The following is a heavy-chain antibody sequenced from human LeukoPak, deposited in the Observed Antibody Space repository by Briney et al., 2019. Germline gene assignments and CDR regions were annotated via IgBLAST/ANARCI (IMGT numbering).Heavy chain of an antibody. CDR1: GYTFTSYY. CDR2: IYTNDGSA. Sequence: ASVRVSCTASGYTFTSYYLHCVRQAPGQRPEWRGIIYTNDGSARYAQKFQGRVTMPRDTSTGTVYMELSSLSSDDTAVYYCARARAAAGAQYFQHWGQGTLVSASS. J-gene: IGHJ1*01. CDR3: ARARAAAGAQYFQH. V-gene: IGHV1-46*01. D-gene: IGHD6-13*01.